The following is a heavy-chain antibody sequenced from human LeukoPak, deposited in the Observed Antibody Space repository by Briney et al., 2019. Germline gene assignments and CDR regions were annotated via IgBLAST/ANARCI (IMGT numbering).Heavy chain of an antibody. J-gene: IGHJ6*02. CDR1: GGSISSSSYY. Sequence: SETLSLTCTVSGGSISSSSYYWGWIRQPPGKGLEWIGSIYYSGSTYYNPSLKSRVTISVDTSKNQFSLKLSSVTAADTAVYYCARIRFLEWLLYNYYGMDVWGQGTTVTVSS. CDR3: ARIRFLEWLLYNYYGMDV. CDR2: IYYSGST. V-gene: IGHV4-39*01. D-gene: IGHD3-3*01.